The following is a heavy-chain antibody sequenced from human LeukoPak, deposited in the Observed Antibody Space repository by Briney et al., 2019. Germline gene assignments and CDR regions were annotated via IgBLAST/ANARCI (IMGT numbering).Heavy chain of an antibody. CDR3: AREDTAFDY. J-gene: IGHJ4*02. CDR2: MKAVKGDT. Sequence: GSVQGSCQASGYPFPIYAMHWVRPAPRQRREWMGWMKAVKGDTKYSQRLQGRVTISRDTSASTAYMELSSLRSEDTAVYYCAREDTAFDYWGQGTLVTVSS. D-gene: IGHD5-18*01. V-gene: IGHV1-3*01. CDR1: GYPFPIYA.